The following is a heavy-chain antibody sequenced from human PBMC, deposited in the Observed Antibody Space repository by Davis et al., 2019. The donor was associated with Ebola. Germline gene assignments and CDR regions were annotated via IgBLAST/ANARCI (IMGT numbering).Heavy chain of an antibody. Sequence: ASVKVSCKDSGYTFKNYAISWVRQAPGQGLEWMGWISAYNGNTNYAQKVQGRVTMTTDTSTGTAYLDLRSLRSDDTAVYFCARTSIVGTTTTASDIWGQGTLVTVSS. D-gene: IGHD1-26*01. CDR1: GYTFKNYA. J-gene: IGHJ3*02. CDR2: ISAYNGNT. CDR3: ARTSIVGTTTTASDI. V-gene: IGHV1-18*01.